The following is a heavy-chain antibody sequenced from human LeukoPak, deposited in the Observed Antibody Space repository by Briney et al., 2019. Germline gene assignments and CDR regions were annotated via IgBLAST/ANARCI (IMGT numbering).Heavy chain of an antibody. CDR1: GFTFGTYA. CDR2: ISGSGGST. J-gene: IGHJ4*02. Sequence: GGSLRLSCAASGFTFGTYAMSWVRQAPGKGLEWVSVISGSGGSTFYADSVKGRFTISRDNSKNTLYLQMNSLRAEDTAVYYCAKGVPTGSGSYFTSDYWGQGTLVTVSS. CDR3: AKGVPTGSGSYFTSDY. D-gene: IGHD3-10*01. V-gene: IGHV3-23*01.